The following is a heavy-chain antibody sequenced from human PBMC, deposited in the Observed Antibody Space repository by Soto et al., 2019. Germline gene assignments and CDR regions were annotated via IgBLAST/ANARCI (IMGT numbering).Heavy chain of an antibody. D-gene: IGHD3-9*01. CDR2: INHSGST. CDR3: ARGLRYFDWFSSDYGMDV. Sequence: PPETLSPTCAVYGGSFGGYYCSWIRQPPGRGLEWIGEINHSGSTNYNPSLKSRVTISVDTSKNQFSLKLSSVTAADTAVYYCARGLRYFDWFSSDYGMDVWGQGTTVTVSS. J-gene: IGHJ6*02. CDR1: GGSFGGYY. V-gene: IGHV4-34*01.